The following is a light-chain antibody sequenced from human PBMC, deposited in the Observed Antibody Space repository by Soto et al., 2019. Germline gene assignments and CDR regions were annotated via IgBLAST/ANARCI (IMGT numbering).Light chain of an antibody. V-gene: IGLV2-23*01. Sequence: QSALTQPGSVSGSPGQSITISCSGTSSDIGSYNLVSWYQQHPGKAPKVIIFEGSRLPSGVSSRFSGSKSGNTASLTISGLRPEDEADYYCSSYAGSNVLVVFGGGTRSPS. CDR1: SSDIGSYNL. J-gene: IGLJ2*01. CDR3: SSYAGSNVLVV. CDR2: EGS.